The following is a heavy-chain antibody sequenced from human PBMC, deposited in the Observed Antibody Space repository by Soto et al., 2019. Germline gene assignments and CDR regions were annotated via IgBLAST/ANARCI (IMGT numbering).Heavy chain of an antibody. CDR1: GGTFSSYA. D-gene: IGHD3-22*01. CDR3: ARDTYYETRGAFDI. J-gene: IGHJ3*02. CDR2: IIPIFGTA. V-gene: IGHV1-69*13. Sequence: SVKVSCKASGGTFSSYAISWVRQAPGQGLEWMGGIIPIFGTANYAQKFQGRVTITADESTSTAYMELSTLRSEDTAVYYFARDTYYETRGAFDIWGQGTMVTVSS.